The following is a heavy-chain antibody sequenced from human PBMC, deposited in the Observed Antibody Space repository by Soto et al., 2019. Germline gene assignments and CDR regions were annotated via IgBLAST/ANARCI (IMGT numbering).Heavy chain of an antibody. CDR2: IKNKAEGGTT. J-gene: IGHJ4*01. CDR1: GFTFNSAW. CDR3: TTYSGTSLDF. Sequence: PGGSLRLSCAASGFTFNSAWMTWVRQAPGKGLECVGRIKNKAEGGTTEYTAPVKGRFTISRDDSKNTLYLQMNSLKTEDTAVYYCTTYSGTSLDFWGQGTLVTVSS. V-gene: IGHV3-15*05. D-gene: IGHD1-26*01.